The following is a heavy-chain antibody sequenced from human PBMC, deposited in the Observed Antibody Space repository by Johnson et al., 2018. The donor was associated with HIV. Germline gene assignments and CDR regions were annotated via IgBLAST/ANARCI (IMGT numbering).Heavy chain of an antibody. J-gene: IGHJ3*02. CDR1: GFTVSSNY. CDR3: ARECSGGSCYPLDHDAFDI. V-gene: IGHV3-66*02. Sequence: VQLVESGGGLVQPGGSLRLSCAASGFTVSSNYMSWVRQAPGKGLEWVSVISGSGGSTYYADSVKGRFTISRDNSKNTLYLQMNSMRAEDTAVYYCARECSGGSCYPLDHDAFDIWGQGTMVTVSS. CDR2: ISGSGGST. D-gene: IGHD2-15*01.